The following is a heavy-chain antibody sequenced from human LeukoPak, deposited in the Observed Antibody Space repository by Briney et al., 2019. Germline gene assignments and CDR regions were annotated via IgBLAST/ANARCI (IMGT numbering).Heavy chain of an antibody. CDR1: GFTFSSHA. Sequence: GGSLRLSCAASGFTFSSHAITWVRQAPAKGLEWVSTVIDNGGFTYYADSVKGRLTISRDNAKGALYLQMNSLRVEDTAVYYCARGKSSRDALDIWGQGTMVTVSS. CDR3: ARGKSSRDALDI. D-gene: IGHD6-6*01. V-gene: IGHV3-23*01. CDR2: VIDNGGFT. J-gene: IGHJ3*02.